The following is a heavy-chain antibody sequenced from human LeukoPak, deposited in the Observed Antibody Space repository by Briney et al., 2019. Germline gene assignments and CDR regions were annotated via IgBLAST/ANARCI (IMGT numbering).Heavy chain of an antibody. CDR1: GFTFDDYA. CDR3: AKDTGHYYDSSGNNWFDP. V-gene: IGHV3-9*01. CDR2: ISWNSGSI. J-gene: IGHJ5*02. Sequence: PGGSLRLSCAASGFTFDDYAMHGVRQAPGKGLEWVSGISWNSGSIGYADSVKGRFTISRDNAKNSLYLQMNSLRAEDTALYYCAKDTGHYYDSSGNNWFDPWGQGTLVTVSS. D-gene: IGHD3-22*01.